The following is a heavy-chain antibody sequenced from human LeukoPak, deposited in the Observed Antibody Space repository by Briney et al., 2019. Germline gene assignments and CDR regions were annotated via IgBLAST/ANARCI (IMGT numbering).Heavy chain of an antibody. D-gene: IGHD6-13*01. V-gene: IGHV3-7*01. CDR3: ARDRSSSWYQNFDY. J-gene: IGHJ4*02. Sequence: PGGSLRLSCAASGFTFSSYWMSWVRQAPGKGLEWVANIKQDGSEKYYVDSVKGRFTFSRDNAKNSLYLQMNSLRAEDTAVYYCARDRSSSWYQNFDYWGQGTLVTVSS. CDR2: IKQDGSEK. CDR1: GFTFSSYW.